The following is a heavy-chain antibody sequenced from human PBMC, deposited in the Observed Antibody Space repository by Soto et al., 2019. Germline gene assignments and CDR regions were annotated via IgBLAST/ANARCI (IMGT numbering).Heavy chain of an antibody. CDR3: ATGGYCSGGSCYGDGY. D-gene: IGHD2-15*01. V-gene: IGHV3-9*01. J-gene: IGHJ4*02. CDR2: ISWNSGSI. Sequence: EVQLVESGGGLVQPGRSLRLSCAASGFTFDDYAMHWVRQAPGKGLEWVSGISWNSGSIGYADSVKGRFTISRDNAKNSLYLQMNSLRAEDTALYYCATGGYCSGGSCYGDGYWGQGTLVTVSS. CDR1: GFTFDDYA.